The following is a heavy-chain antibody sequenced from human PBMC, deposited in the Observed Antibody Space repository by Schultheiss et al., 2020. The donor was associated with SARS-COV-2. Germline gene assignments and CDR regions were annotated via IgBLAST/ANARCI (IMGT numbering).Heavy chain of an antibody. CDR3: ARGPDGHKRGGVDY. V-gene: IGHV4-61*05. D-gene: IGHD5-24*01. CDR1: GGSISSSSYY. Sequence: SQTLSLTCTVSGGSISSSSYYWSWIRQPPGKGLEWIGDISYSGSTNYNPSLKSRVTISVDTSKNQFSLKLSSVTAADTAVYYCARGPDGHKRGGVDYWGQGTLVTVSS. CDR2: ISYSGST. J-gene: IGHJ4*02.